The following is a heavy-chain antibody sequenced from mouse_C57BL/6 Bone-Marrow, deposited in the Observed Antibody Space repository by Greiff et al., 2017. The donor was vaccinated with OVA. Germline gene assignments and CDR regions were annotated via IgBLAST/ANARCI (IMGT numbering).Heavy chain of an antibody. D-gene: IGHD1-2*01. J-gene: IGHJ4*01. CDR2: IWRGGST. V-gene: IGHV2-5*01. Sequence: QVQLKQSGPGLVQPSQSLSITCTVSGFSLTSYGVHWVRQSPGKGLEWLGVIWRGGSTDYNAAFMSRLSITKDNSKSQVFFKMNSLQADDTAIYYCAKKGHYDGYYYAMDYWGQGTSVTVSS. CDR1: GFSLTSYG. CDR3: AKKGHYDGYYYAMDY.